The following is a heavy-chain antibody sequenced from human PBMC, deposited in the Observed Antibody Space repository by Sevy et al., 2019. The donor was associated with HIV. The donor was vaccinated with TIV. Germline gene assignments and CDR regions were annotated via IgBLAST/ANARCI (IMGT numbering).Heavy chain of an antibody. J-gene: IGHJ4*02. CDR3: AREEGAYSYGLDY. CDR1: GFTFSSYA. D-gene: IGHD5-18*01. CDR2: ISYDGSNK. Sequence: GGSLRLSCAASGFTFSSYAMHWVRQAPGKGLEWVALISYDGSNKYYADSVKGRFTISRDNSKNTLYLQMNSLGAEDTAVYYCAREEGAYSYGLDYWGQGTLVTVSS. V-gene: IGHV3-30-3*01.